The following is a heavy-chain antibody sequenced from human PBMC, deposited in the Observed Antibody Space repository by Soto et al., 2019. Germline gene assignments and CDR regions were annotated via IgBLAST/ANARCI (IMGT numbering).Heavy chain of an antibody. D-gene: IGHD3-3*01. CDR1: GFTFSSSA. CDR2: ISGSGVST. CDR3: AKGSTIFGVVIVPEYYYGMDV. V-gene: IGHV3-23*01. Sequence: GGSLRLSCAASGFTFSSSAMSWVRQAPGKGLECVSAISGSGVSTYYADSVKGRFTISRDNSKNTLYRQMNGMSAEATAVYSCAKGSTIFGVVIVPEYYYGMDVWGQGTTVTVSS. J-gene: IGHJ6*02.